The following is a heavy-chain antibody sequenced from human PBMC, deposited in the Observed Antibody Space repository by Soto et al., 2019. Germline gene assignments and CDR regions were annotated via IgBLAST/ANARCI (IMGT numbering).Heavy chain of an antibody. V-gene: IGHV1-18*01. CDR3: ARGRYGDY. CDR1: GYAFTTYG. J-gene: IGHJ4*02. Sequence: QVHLVQSGAEVKKPGASVKVSCQGSGYAFTTYGITWVRQAPGQGLEWMGWISAHNGNTNYEQKRQGRVTVTRDTSTRTAYMKLRSLRYDDTAVYYCARGRYGDYWGQGALVTVSS. CDR2: ISAHNGNT. D-gene: IGHD1-1*01.